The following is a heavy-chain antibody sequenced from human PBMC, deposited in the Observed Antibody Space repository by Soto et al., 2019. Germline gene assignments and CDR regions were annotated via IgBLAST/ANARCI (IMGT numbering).Heavy chain of an antibody. V-gene: IGHV4-59*01. Sequence: QVQLQESGPGLVKPSETLSLTCTVSGGSISSYYWSWIRQPPGKGLEWIGYIYYSGSTNYNPSLKSRVTISVDTSKNQFSLKLSSVTAADTAVYYCAREQWLVQEDNWFDPWGQGTLVTVSS. J-gene: IGHJ5*02. CDR2: IYYSGST. CDR3: AREQWLVQEDNWFDP. CDR1: GGSISSYY. D-gene: IGHD6-19*01.